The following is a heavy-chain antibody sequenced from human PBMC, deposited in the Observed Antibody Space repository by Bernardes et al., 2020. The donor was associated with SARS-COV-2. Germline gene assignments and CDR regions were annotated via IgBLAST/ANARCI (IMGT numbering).Heavy chain of an antibody. J-gene: IGHJ6*02. Sequence: GSTSYAVSVKGRFTMSRDNSKNTLYLQMNSLRAEDTAVYYCAKDDDWTSLGYGMDVWGQG. V-gene: IGHV3-23*01. D-gene: IGHD3-9*01. CDR2: GST. CDR3: AKDDDWTSLGYGMDV.